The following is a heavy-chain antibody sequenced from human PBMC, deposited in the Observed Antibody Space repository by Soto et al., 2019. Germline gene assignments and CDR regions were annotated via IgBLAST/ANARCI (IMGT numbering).Heavy chain of an antibody. CDR1: GGSISSCY. V-gene: IGHV4-59*01. D-gene: IGHD6-6*01. CDR3: ASRSSIAARGTFDI. CDR2: IYYSGST. Sequence: PSETLSLTCTVSGGSISSCYWSWIRQPPGKGLEWIGYIYYSGSTNYNPSLKSRVTISVDTSKNQFSLKLSSVTAADTAVYYCASRSSIAARGTFDIWGQGTVVTVSS. J-gene: IGHJ3*02.